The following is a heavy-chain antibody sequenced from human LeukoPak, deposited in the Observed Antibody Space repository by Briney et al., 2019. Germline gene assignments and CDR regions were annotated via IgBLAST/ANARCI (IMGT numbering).Heavy chain of an antibody. CDR3: ARWAVGRGSGWYPFDY. D-gene: IGHD6-19*01. V-gene: IGHV3-7*03. Sequence: GGSLRLSCAASGFTFSGCWMSWVRQAPGKGLEWVANIKQDGSEKYYVDSVKGRFTISRDNAKNSLYLQMNSLRAEDTAVYYCARWAVGRGSGWYPFDYWGQGTLITVSS. CDR2: IKQDGSEK. CDR1: GFTFSGCW. J-gene: IGHJ4*02.